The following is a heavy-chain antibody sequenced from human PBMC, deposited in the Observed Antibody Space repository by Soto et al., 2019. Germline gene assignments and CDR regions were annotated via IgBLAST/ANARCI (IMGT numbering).Heavy chain of an antibody. V-gene: IGHV1-24*01. Sequence: ASVKVSCKVSGYTLTELSMHWVRQAPGKGLELMGGFVPEDGETIYAQNFQGRVTMTEDTSTDTAYMELSSLRSEDTAVYYCATDGGPTIFGVAPGYGMDVWGQGTTVTVSS. J-gene: IGHJ6*02. D-gene: IGHD3-3*01. CDR3: ATDGGPTIFGVAPGYGMDV. CDR2: FVPEDGET. CDR1: GYTLTELS.